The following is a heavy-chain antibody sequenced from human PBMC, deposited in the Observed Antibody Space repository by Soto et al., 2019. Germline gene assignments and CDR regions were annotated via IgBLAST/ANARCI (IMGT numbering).Heavy chain of an antibody. CDR3: ARGGVEYYYDSSGAFDI. D-gene: IGHD3-22*01. Sequence: VGSLRLSCAASGFTVSSNYMSWVRQAPGKGLEWVSVIYSGGSTYYADSVKGRFTISRDNSKNTLYLQMNSLRAEDTAVYYCARGGVEYYYDSSGAFDIWGQGTMVTVSS. CDR1: GFTVSSNY. CDR2: IYSGGST. J-gene: IGHJ3*02. V-gene: IGHV3-53*01.